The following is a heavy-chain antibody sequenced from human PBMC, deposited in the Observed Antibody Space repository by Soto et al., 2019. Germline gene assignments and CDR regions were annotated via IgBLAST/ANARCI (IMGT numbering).Heavy chain of an antibody. CDR3: ARGDSSGSGYYGIDV. CDR1: GGSISSSSYY. J-gene: IGHJ6*02. V-gene: IGHV4-39*01. CDR2: IYYSGST. D-gene: IGHD3-22*01. Sequence: SETLSLTCTVSGGSISSSSYYWGWIRQPPGKGLEWIGSIYYSGSTYYNPSLKSRVTISVDTSKNQFSLKLSSVTAADTAVYYCARGDSSGSGYYGIDVWGQGTTVTVSS.